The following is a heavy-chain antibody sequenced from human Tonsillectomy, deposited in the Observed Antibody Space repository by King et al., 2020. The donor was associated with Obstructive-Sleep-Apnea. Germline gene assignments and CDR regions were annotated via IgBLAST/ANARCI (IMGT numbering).Heavy chain of an antibody. D-gene: IGHD3-10*01. Sequence: QLQESGPGLVKPSQTLSLTCTVSGGSISSGGYDWSWIRQHPGKGLEWIGYIYYSGSTYYNPSLKSRVTISVDTSKNQFSLKLSSVTAADTAVYYCARVGFGESYFDYWGQGTLVTVSS. V-gene: IGHV4-31*03. J-gene: IGHJ4*02. CDR1: GGSISSGGYD. CDR3: ARVGFGESYFDY. CDR2: IYYSGST.